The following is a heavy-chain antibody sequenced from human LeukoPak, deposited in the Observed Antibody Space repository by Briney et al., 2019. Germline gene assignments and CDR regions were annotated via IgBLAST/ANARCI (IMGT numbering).Heavy chain of an antibody. CDR2: IYYSGGT. CDR1: GGSISSSSYY. Sequence: PSETLSLTCTVSGGSISSSSYYWGWIRQPPGKGLEWVGSIYYSGGTYYNPSLKSRVTISVDTSKNQFSLKLSSVTAADTAVYYCARAITMVRGVIITGFDYWGQGTLVTVSS. CDR3: ARAITMVRGVIITGFDY. V-gene: IGHV4-39*01. J-gene: IGHJ4*02. D-gene: IGHD3-10*01.